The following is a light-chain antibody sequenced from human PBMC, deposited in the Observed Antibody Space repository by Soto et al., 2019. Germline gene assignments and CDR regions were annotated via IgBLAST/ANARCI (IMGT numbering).Light chain of an antibody. CDR3: GPWDTSLPACV. V-gene: IGLV1-51*01. CDR1: ASNIGHNS. CDR2: DDN. J-gene: IGLJ1*01. Sequence: QSVLTQPPSVSGAPGQRGTISCSGSASNIGHNSVSWYQQLPGAAPKLLIYDDNNRPSGIPDRFSGSKSGTSATLGITGLQTGDEADYYCGPWDTSLPACVFGTGTKLTVL.